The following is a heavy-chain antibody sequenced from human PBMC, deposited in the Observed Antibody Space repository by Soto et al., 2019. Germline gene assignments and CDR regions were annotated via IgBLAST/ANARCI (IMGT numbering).Heavy chain of an antibody. V-gene: IGHV3-30*18. J-gene: IGHJ5*02. CDR3: AKGNYDFWSGYYTDEGFYNWFDP. CDR2: ISYDGSNK. Sequence: QVQLVESGGGVVQPGRSLRLSCAASGFTFSSYGMHWVRQAPGKGLEWVAVISYDGSNKYYADSVKGRFTISRDNSKNTLYLQMNSLRAEDKAVYYCAKGNYDFWSGYYTDEGFYNWFDPWGQGTLVTVSS. D-gene: IGHD3-3*01. CDR1: GFTFSSYG.